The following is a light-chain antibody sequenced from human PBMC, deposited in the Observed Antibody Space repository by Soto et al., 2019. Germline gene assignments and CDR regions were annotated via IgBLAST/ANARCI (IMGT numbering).Light chain of an antibody. CDR3: QQYDNLPLT. CDR2: AAS. J-gene: IGKJ4*01. CDR1: QDISNY. Sequence: DIQMTQSPSSLSASVGDRVTITCQASQDISNYLNWYQQKPGKAPKLLIYAASTLETGVPPTFSGSGSGTDFTFAISSLQPEDIATDDCQQYDNLPLTFGGGTKVEIK. V-gene: IGKV1-33*01.